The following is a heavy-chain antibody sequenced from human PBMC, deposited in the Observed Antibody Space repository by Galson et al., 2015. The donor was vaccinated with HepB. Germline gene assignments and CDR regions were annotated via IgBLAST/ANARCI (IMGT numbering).Heavy chain of an antibody. CDR2: ISYDGSNK. CDR3: AKALSRLYYYYGMDV. V-gene: IGHV3-30*18. J-gene: IGHJ6*02. Sequence: SLRLSCAASGFTFSSYGMHWVRQAPGKGLEWVAVISYDGSNKYYADSVKGRFTISRDNSKNTLFLQMNSLRAEDTAVYYCAKALSRLYYYYGMDVWGQGSTVTVSS. CDR1: GFTFSSYG.